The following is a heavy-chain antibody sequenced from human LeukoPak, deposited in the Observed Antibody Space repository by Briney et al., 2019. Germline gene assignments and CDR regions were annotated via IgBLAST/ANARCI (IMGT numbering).Heavy chain of an antibody. D-gene: IGHD2-2*01. CDR3: AKDWRMIVVVPAAIDP. V-gene: IGHV1-69*05. Sequence: VASVKVSCKASGGTFSSYAISWVRQAPGQGLEWMGGIIPIFGTANYAQKFQGRVTITTDESTSTAYMELSSLRTEDTAVYYCAKDWRMIVVVPAAIDPWGQRTLVTVSS. CDR1: GGTFSSYA. CDR2: IIPIFGTA. J-gene: IGHJ5*02.